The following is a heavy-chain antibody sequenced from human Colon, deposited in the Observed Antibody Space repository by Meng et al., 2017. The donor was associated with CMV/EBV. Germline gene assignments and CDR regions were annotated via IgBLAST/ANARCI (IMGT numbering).Heavy chain of an antibody. CDR2: VYYTGST. V-gene: IGHV4-61*01. J-gene: IGHJ4*02. CDR1: GGSGKSGSDY. Sequence: SGGSGKSGSDYGSWIRQPPGKGLEWIGHVYYTGSTNYNPSLRGRVTMSMDTSKNQFSLMLNSVTAADTAVYYCARGKTMYGVTYYFDSWGLGTLVTAPQ. CDR3: ARGKTMYGVTYYFDS. D-gene: IGHD2-21*02.